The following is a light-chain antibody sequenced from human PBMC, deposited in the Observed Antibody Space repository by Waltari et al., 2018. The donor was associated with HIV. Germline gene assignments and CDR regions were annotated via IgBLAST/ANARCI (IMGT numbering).Light chain of an antibody. J-gene: IGKJ2*01. CDR3: QQYNNWPPMYT. V-gene: IGKV3-15*01. CDR2: GAS. CDR1: QRVSSN. Sequence: EIVMTQSPATLSVSPGERATLSCRASQRVSSNLAWYQQKPGQAPRLLIYGASTRATGIPARFSGSGSGTEFTLTMSSLQSEDFAVYYCQQYNNWPPMYTFGQGTKLEIK.